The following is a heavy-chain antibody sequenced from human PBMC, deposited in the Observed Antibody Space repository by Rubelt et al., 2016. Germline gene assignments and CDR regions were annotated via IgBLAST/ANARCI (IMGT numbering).Heavy chain of an antibody. CDR3: TKHDYEDMIAY. Sequence: LVESGGGLVQPGRSLRLSCTASGFTFGDYAMSWVRQAPGKGLEWVGFIRSKAYGGTTEFAASVKGRFSVSRDDSRGIAHLQMNSLKTEDTAVYYCTKHDYEDMIAYWGQGTLVTVSS. CDR1: GFTFGDYA. CDR2: IRSKAYGGTT. D-gene: IGHD4-17*01. J-gene: IGHJ4*02. V-gene: IGHV3-49*04.